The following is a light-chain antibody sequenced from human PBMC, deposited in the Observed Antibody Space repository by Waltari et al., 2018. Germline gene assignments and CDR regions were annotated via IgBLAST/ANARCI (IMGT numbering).Light chain of an antibody. V-gene: IGLV2-14*03. CDR1: SSDIGAYNF. Sequence: QSALTQPASVSGSPGPSITLSCTGSSSDIGAYNFVSWYQQHPGKAPRLMIYDFSKRPSGVSKRFSGSKSGNTASLSSYGLQVEDEADYFCSSYTTTSIVVFGGGTELTVL. J-gene: IGLJ2*01. CDR3: SSYTTTSIVV. CDR2: DFS.